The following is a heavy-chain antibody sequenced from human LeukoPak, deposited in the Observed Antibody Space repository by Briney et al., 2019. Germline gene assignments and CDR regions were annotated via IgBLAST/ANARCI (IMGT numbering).Heavy chain of an antibody. J-gene: IGHJ4*02. CDR3: ARGRNTLYYFDY. V-gene: IGHV3-48*03. D-gene: IGHD1/OR15-1a*01. CDR1: GFTFSSYE. Sequence: TGGSLRLSCAASGFTFSSYEMNWVRQAPAKGLEWVSYISSSGSTIYYADSVKGRFTISRDNAKNSLYLQMNSLRAEDTAVYYCARGRNTLYYFDYWGQGTLVTVSS. CDR2: ISSSGSTI.